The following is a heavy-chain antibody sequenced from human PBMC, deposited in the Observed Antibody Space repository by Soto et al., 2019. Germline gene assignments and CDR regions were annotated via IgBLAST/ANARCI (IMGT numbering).Heavy chain of an antibody. J-gene: IGHJ4*02. CDR2: IYYSGRT. D-gene: IGHD1-26*01. V-gene: IGHV4-39*01. CDR3: ARHAPPGGAHFDY. CDR1: GGSISSYY. Sequence: SETLSLTCTVSGGSISSYYWGWIRQPPGKGPQWIGTIYYSGRTFYNPSLESRVTISVDKSKNQFSLKLSSVTAADTAVFYCARHAPPGGAHFDYWGQGTLVTVSP.